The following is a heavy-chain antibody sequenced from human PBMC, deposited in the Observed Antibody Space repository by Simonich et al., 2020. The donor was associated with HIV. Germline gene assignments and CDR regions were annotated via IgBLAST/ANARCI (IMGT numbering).Heavy chain of an antibody. CDR1: GGSFMKYP. Sequence: QVQLQQWGAGLLKPSETLSLTCAVLGGSFMKYPWSGIRQPPGRGLGGIGEVNQRGGTTKKSSLEGRGTIPVERAKNQFSWKRSTMTAAGTAVYYCARHMCSVISCYEGYNWFALWGQGTLVTGSS. D-gene: IGHD2-2*01. CDR3: ARHMCSVISCYEGYNWFAL. CDR2: VNQRGGT. J-gene: IGHJ5*02. V-gene: IGHV4-34*04.